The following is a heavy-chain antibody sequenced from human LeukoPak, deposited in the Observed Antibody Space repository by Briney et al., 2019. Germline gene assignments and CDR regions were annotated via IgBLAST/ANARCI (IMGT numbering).Heavy chain of an antibody. Sequence: GGFLRLSCAASGFTLSYYDMHWVRQATGKGLEWVSGIDIPGNTYYPDSVKGRFTMSRESAKNSLYLQMNSLRAGDTAVYYCARAVAGTHWFDPWGQGTLVIVSS. J-gene: IGHJ5*02. CDR1: GFTLSYYD. CDR2: IDIPGNT. D-gene: IGHD6-19*01. V-gene: IGHV3-13*01. CDR3: ARAVAGTHWFDP.